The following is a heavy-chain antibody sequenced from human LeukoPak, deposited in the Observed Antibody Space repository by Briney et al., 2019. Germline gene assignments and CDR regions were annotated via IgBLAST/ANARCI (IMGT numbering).Heavy chain of an antibody. V-gene: IGHV3-30*18. Sequence: GGSLRLSCAASGFTFSSYAMSWVRQAPGKGLEWVAVISYDGSNKYYADSVKGRFTISRDNSKNTLYLQMNSLRAEDTAVYYCAKDRRICSSWYCDLPGGGMDVWGQGTTVTVSS. CDR3: AKDRRICSSWYCDLPGGGMDV. CDR1: GFTFSSYA. D-gene: IGHD6-13*01. J-gene: IGHJ6*02. CDR2: ISYDGSNK.